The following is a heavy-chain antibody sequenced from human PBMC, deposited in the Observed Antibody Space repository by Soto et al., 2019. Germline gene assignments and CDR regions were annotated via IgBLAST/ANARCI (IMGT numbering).Heavy chain of an antibody. CDR1: GFTFSSYS. Sequence: EVQLLESGGGLVQPGGSLRLSCAASGFTFSSYSMNWVRQAPGKGLEWVSSISSSSSYIYYADSVKGRFTISRDNAKNSLYLQMNSRRAEDTAVYYCARDQVGAPDSWGQGTLVTVSS. V-gene: IGHV3-21*01. D-gene: IGHD1-26*01. J-gene: IGHJ4*02. CDR3: ARDQVGAPDS. CDR2: ISSSSSYI.